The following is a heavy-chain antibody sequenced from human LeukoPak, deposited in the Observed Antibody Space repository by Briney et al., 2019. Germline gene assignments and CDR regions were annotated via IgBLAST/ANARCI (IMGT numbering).Heavy chain of an antibody. Sequence: KASETLSLTCTVSGGSISSYYWSWIRQHPGKGLEWIGYIYYSGSTYYNPSLKSRVTISVDTSKNQFSLKLSSVTAADTAVYYCSGRYYYDSSGYPDFDYWGQGTLVTVSS. J-gene: IGHJ4*02. CDR2: IYYSGST. V-gene: IGHV4-59*06. CDR3: SGRYYYDSSGYPDFDY. CDR1: GGSISSYY. D-gene: IGHD3-22*01.